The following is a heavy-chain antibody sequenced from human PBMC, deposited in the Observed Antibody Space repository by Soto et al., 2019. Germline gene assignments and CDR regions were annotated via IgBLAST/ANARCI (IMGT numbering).Heavy chain of an antibody. V-gene: IGHV3-9*01. CDR1: GFTFDDYA. D-gene: IGHD1-26*01. Sequence: PGGSLRLSCAASGFTFDDYAMHWVRQAPGKGLEWVSGISWNSGSIGYADSVKGRFTISRDNAKNSLYLQMNSLRAEDTALYYCAKGIVGATITWFAPWGQGTLVSVS. CDR3: AKGIVGATITWFAP. CDR2: ISWNSGSI. J-gene: IGHJ5*02.